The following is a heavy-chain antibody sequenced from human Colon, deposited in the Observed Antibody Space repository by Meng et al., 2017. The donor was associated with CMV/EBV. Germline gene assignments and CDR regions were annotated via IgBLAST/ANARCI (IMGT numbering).Heavy chain of an antibody. CDR3: ASSRGPGGYFYGMDT. CDR2: IYSGGDDT. D-gene: IGHD3-10*01. CDR1: GFTFENYH. J-gene: IGHJ6*02. V-gene: IGHV3-23*03. Sequence: GGSLRLSCVASGFTFENYHMHWVRQAPGRGLEWVSLIYSGGDDTYYADSVKGRFTISRDNAKNMLYLQMNSLRADDTAVYYCASSRGPGGYFYGMDTWGQGTTVTVSS.